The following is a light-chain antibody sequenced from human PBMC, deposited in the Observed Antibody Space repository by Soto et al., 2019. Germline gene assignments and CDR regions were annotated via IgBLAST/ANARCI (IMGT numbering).Light chain of an antibody. J-gene: IGLJ1*01. Sequence: QSVLTQPASVSGSPGQSITISCTGTSSDVGGYNYVSWYQQHPGKAPKLMIYDVSNRPSGVSNRFSGSKSGNTASLTISGLQAEDEADYYCSSYTSSSTGWVGYVFGTGNKVTVL. CDR2: DVS. CDR1: SSDVGGYNY. V-gene: IGLV2-14*01. CDR3: SSYTSSSTGWVGYV.